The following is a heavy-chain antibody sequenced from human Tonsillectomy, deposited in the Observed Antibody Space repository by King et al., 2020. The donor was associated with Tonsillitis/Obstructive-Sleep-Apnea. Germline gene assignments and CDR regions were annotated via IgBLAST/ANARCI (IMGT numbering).Heavy chain of an antibody. Sequence: QLQESGPGLVKPSDTLSLTCAVSGYSISSDNWWGWLRQPPGKGLEWIGYIYYSGSTYYNVSLKSRVTMSVDTSKNQFSLKLSSVTAVDTAVYYCARSRRYSSSLDYYYYMDVWGKGTTVTVSS. J-gene: IGHJ6*03. CDR1: GYSISSDNW. CDR2: IYYSGST. CDR3: ARSRRYSSSLDYYYYMDV. D-gene: IGHD6-6*01. V-gene: IGHV4-28*01.